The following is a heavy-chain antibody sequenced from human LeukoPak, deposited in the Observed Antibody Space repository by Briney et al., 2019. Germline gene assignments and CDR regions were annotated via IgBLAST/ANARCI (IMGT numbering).Heavy chain of an antibody. CDR3: ARVGTSTWYVLYYFVY. Sequence: PGGSLRLSCAASGFTFSTYTMNWVRQAPGRGLEWVSSISTSSHYMYYADSVKGRFTISRDDAKNSLYLQMDSLRAEDTAVYYCARVGTSTWYVLYYFVYWGPGTLVTVSS. J-gene: IGHJ4*02. CDR1: GFTFSTYT. V-gene: IGHV3-21*01. CDR2: ISTSSHYM. D-gene: IGHD6-13*01.